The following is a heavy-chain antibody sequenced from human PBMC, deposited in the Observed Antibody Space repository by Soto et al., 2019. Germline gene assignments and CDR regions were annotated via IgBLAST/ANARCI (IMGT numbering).Heavy chain of an antibody. CDR3: AKARDQQWVRLPFDY. V-gene: IGHV3-23*01. J-gene: IGHJ4*02. D-gene: IGHD6-19*01. CDR1: GFFFSSYT. CDR2: FSATSENT. Sequence: EVQLLESGGGLVQPGGSLRLSCVGSGFFFSSYTMTWVRQAPGKGLEWVSSFSATSENTYYADSVRGRFTISRDNSKNTLFLQMNSRTAEDTAMYYCAKARDQQWVRLPFDYWGQGILDIVSS.